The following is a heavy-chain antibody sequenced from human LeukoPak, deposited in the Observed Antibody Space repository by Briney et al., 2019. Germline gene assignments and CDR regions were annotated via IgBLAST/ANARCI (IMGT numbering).Heavy chain of an antibody. CDR1: GHIFTSYY. CDR2: INPSGGSI. Sequence: ASVKVSCKGSGHIFTSYYMYWVRQAPGQGLEWMGIINPSGGSIRYAQKFQGRVTMTRDTSTSTVYMELSSLRSEDTAVYYCARGRNYYDTSGYYYEGDAFDIWGQGTMVTVSS. V-gene: IGHV1-46*01. J-gene: IGHJ3*02. D-gene: IGHD3-22*01. CDR3: ARGRNYYDTSGYYYEGDAFDI.